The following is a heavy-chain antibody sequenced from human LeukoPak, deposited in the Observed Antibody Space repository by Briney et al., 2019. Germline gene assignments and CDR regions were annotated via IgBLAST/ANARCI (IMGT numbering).Heavy chain of an antibody. D-gene: IGHD5-12*01. Sequence: SETLSLTCTVSGGSISSYYWSWIRQPPGKGLEWIGYIYYSGSTNYNPSLKSRVTISVDTSKNQFSLKLSPVTAADTAVYYCARDGAYGGYVRDDYYYYMDVWGKGTTVTVSS. CDR2: IYYSGST. J-gene: IGHJ6*03. CDR3: ARDGAYGGYVRDDYYYYMDV. V-gene: IGHV4-59*01. CDR1: GGSISSYY.